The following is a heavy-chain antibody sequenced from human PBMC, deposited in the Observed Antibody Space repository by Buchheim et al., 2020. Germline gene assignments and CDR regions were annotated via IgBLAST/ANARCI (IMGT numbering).Heavy chain of an antibody. V-gene: IGHV3-23*01. CDR2: ISGSGCST. Sequence: EVQLLESGGGLVQPGGSLSLSCAASGFTFSSYAMSWVRQAPGKGLEWVSAISGSGCSTYYADSVKGRFTISRDNSQNKLYLQMNSLRAEDTAVYYCAKSTLHCSGGSCYSDYWGQGTL. D-gene: IGHD2-15*01. CDR3: AKSTLHCSGGSCYSDY. J-gene: IGHJ4*02. CDR1: GFTFSSYA.